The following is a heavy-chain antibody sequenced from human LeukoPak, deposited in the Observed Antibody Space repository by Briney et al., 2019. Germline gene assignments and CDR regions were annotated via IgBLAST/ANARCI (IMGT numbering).Heavy chain of an antibody. CDR2: ISYDGSNK. D-gene: IGHD3-22*01. CDR3: ARDYYYDSSGYCDY. Sequence: GRSLRLSCAASGFTFSSYAMHWVRQAPGKGLEWVAVISYDGSNKYYADSVKGRFTISRDNSKNTLYLQMNSLRAEDTAVYYCARDYYYDSSGYCDYWGQGTLVTVSS. J-gene: IGHJ4*02. CDR1: GFTFSSYA. V-gene: IGHV3-30-3*01.